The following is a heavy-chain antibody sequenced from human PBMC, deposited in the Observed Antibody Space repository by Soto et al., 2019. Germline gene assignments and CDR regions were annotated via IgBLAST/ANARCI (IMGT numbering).Heavy chain of an antibody. CDR2: IYYSGST. V-gene: IGHV4-59*01. CDR1: GGSLSSYY. CDR3: ARERGYLACDY. Sequence: PSETLSLTCTVSGGSLSSYYWRWIRQPPGKGLEWIGYIYYSGSTNYNPSLKSRVTISVDTSKNQFSLKLSSVTAADTAVYYGARERGYLACDYGGQGTLVTVSS. D-gene: IGHD6-25*01. J-gene: IGHJ4*02.